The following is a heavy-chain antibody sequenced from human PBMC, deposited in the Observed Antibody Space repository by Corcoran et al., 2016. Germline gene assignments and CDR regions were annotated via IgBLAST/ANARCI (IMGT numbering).Heavy chain of an antibody. CDR1: GFTVSSDY. J-gene: IGHJ4*02. V-gene: IGHV3-53*01. Sequence: EVQLVESGGGLIHPGGSLRLSCAASGFTVSSDYMGWVRQAPGKGLDWVSVMYSSGTTFYADSVKGRFTISRDNSKNTRYLQMTSLRAEDTAVYYWARAPKGGIGYYYDWGQGTLVTVSS. D-gene: IGHD3-22*01. CDR3: ARAPKGGIGYYYD. CDR2: MYSSGTT.